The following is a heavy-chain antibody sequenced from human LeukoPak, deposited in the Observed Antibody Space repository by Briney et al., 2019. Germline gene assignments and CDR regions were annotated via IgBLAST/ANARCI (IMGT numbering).Heavy chain of an antibody. V-gene: IGHV3-23*01. CDR2: IRGSGSTK. CDR1: GFTFSSYA. D-gene: IGHD3-10*01. CDR3: VRALRGARRWFDP. Sequence: GGSLRLSCAASGFTFSSYAMSWVRQAPGEGLEWVSAIRGSGSTKYYADSVNGQFTITRDNAKTSLHLHMNSLRAKDTAVYYCVRALRGARRWFDPXGQGTLVTVSS. J-gene: IGHJ5*02.